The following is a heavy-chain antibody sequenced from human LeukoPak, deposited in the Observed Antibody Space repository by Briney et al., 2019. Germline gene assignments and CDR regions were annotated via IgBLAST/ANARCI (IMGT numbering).Heavy chain of an antibody. Sequence: GGSLRLSCAASGFTFSSYVMHWVRQAPGKGLEWVAVISYDGSNKYYADSVKGRFTISRDNSKNTLYLQMNSLRAEDTAVYYCAKLVGSTSNFDYWGQGTLVTVSS. CDR2: ISYDGSNK. CDR1: GFTFSSYV. D-gene: IGHD6-25*01. CDR3: AKLVGSTSNFDY. J-gene: IGHJ4*02. V-gene: IGHV3-30*18.